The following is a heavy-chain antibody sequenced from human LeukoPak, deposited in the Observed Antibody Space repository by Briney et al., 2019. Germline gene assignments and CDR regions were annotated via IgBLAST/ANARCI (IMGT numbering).Heavy chain of an antibody. CDR2: ISGSGGST. D-gene: IGHD3-16*02. CDR1: GFTFSSYA. CDR3: AKDRGYDYVWGSYRLPPPSFDY. Sequence: PGGSLRLSCAASGFTFSSYAMSWVRQAPGKGLEWVSAISGSGGSTYYADSVKGRFTISRDNSKNTLYLQMNSLRAEDTAVYYCAKDRGYDYVWGSYRLPPPSFDYWGQGTLVTVSS. J-gene: IGHJ4*02. V-gene: IGHV3-23*01.